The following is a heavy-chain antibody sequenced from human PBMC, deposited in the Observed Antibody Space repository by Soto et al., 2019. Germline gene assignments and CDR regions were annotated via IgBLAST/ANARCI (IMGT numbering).Heavy chain of an antibody. CDR3: ARVTAAGTGYYYYYGMDV. J-gene: IGHJ6*04. V-gene: IGHV4-34*01. D-gene: IGHD6-13*01. CDR1: GGSFSGYY. CDR2: INHSGST. Sequence: SETLSLTCAVYGGSFSGYYWSWIRQPPGKGLEWIGEINHSGSTNYNPSLKSRVTISVDTSKNQFSLKLSSVTAADTAVYYCARVTAAGTGYYYYYGMDVWGKGTTVTVSS.